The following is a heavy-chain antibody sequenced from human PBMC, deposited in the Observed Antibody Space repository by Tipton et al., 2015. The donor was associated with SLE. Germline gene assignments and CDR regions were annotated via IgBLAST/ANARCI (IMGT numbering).Heavy chain of an antibody. CDR3: ARVTTVTTDYYYGMDV. CDR2: IYYSGST. V-gene: IGHV4-59*08. CDR1: GGPISSYY. J-gene: IGHJ6*02. Sequence: TLSLTCTVSGGPISSYYWSWIRQPPGKGLEWIGYIYYSGSTNYNPSLKSRVTISVDTSKNQFSLKLSSVTAADTAVYYCARVTTVTTDYYYGMDVWGQGTTVTVSS. D-gene: IGHD4-17*01.